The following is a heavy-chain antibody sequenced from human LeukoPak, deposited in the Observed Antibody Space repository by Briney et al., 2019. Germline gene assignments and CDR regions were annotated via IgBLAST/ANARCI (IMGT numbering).Heavy chain of an antibody. CDR2: IYFGDSDT. V-gene: IGHV5-51*01. CDR3: GRHSYGLDY. Sequence: GESLKISCKASANNYLIAWVRQMPGKGLEWLGIIYFGDSDTRYSPSFQGRLTISVDKSISTAYLQLSSLKASDTAIYFCGRHSYGLDYWGQGTLVTVSS. J-gene: IGHJ4*02. D-gene: IGHD2-8*01. CDR1: ANNYL.